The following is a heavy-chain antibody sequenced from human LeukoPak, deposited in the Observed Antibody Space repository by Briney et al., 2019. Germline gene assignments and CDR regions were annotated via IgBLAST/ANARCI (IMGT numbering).Heavy chain of an antibody. CDR1: GFTVSSNF. CDR2: IYSGGST. V-gene: IGHV3-66*01. CDR3: ARGGDSLHY. D-gene: IGHD3-10*01. Sequence: GGSLRLSCAASGFTVSSNFMNWVRPAPGKGLEWVSVIYSGGSTYYADSVKDRFTISRDNSKNMLYLQMNSLRAEDTAVYYCARGGDSLHYWGQGTLVTVSS. J-gene: IGHJ4*02.